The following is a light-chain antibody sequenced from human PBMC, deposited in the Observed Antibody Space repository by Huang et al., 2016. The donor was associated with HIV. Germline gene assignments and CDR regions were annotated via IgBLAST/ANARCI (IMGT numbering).Light chain of an antibody. CDR2: KLS. CDR3: MQASHGAAT. CDR1: QSLVYGDGNIY. V-gene: IGKV2-30*01. J-gene: IGKJ1*01. Sequence: DVLLTQSPLSLPVTLGQPAFLTCKSNQSLVYGDGNIYLNWFHQRPGHSPRRLIYKLSNRDSGVPDRFSAGGSGTDFTLWISEVEAEDVGDYYCMQASHGAATFGQGTRVDIK.